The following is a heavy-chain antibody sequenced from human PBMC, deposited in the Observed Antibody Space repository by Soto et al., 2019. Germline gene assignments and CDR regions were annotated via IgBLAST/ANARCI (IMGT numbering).Heavy chain of an antibody. D-gene: IGHD6-13*01. CDR3: ARGCRYSSSWYFDY. CDR2: INHSGST. Sequence: PSETLSLTCAVYGGSFSGYYCSWIRQPPGKGLEWIGEINHSGSTNYNPSLKSRVTISVDTSKNQFSLKLSSVTAADTAVYYCARGCRYSSSWYFDYWGQGTLVTVSS. J-gene: IGHJ4*02. V-gene: IGHV4-34*01. CDR1: GGSFSGYY.